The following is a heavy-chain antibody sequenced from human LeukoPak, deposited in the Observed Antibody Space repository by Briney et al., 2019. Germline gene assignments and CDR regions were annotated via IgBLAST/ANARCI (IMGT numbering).Heavy chain of an antibody. V-gene: IGHV1-46*01. CDR1: GYTFTSYY. Sequence: ASVKVSCKASGYTFTSYYMHWVRQAPGQGLEWMGIINPSGGSTSYAQKFQGRVTMTRDTSTSTVYMELSSLRSEDTAVYYCARDSSLGEVVRGARFDPWGQGTLVTVSS. CDR3: ARDSSLGEVVRGARFDP. D-gene: IGHD3-10*01. CDR2: INPSGGST. J-gene: IGHJ5*02.